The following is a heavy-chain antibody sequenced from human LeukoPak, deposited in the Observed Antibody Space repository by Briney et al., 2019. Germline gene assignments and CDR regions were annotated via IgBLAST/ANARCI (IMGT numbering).Heavy chain of an antibody. CDR1: GFTFSSYA. CDR2: ISGSGGST. CDR3: ARDVLDSVTPFDY. D-gene: IGHD5-18*01. V-gene: IGHV3-23*01. Sequence: GGSLRLSCAASGFTFSSYAMSWVCQAPGKGLEWVSAISGSGGSTYYADSVKGRFTISRDNSKNTLYLQMNSLRAEDTAVYYCARDVLDSVTPFDYWGQGTLVTVSS. J-gene: IGHJ4*02.